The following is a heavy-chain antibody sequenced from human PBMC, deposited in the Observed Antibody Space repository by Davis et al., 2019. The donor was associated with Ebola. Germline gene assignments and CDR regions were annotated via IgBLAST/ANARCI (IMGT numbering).Heavy chain of an antibody. D-gene: IGHD3-22*01. CDR3: AKDSYYYDSGGYSVWFDP. V-gene: IGHV3-30*18. CDR2: ISYDGSNK. Sequence: GGSLRLSCAASGFTFSSYGMHWVRQAPGKGLEWVAVISYDGSNKYYADSVKGRFTISRDNSKNTLYLQMNSLRAEDTAVYYCAKDSYYYDSGGYSVWFDPWGQGTLVTVSS. CDR1: GFTFSSYG. J-gene: IGHJ5*02.